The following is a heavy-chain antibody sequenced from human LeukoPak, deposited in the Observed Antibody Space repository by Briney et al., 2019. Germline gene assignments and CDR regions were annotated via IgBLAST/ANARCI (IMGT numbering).Heavy chain of an antibody. CDR3: GRLMGGYDSYFYGMDV. CDR2: ISYDGSNK. J-gene: IGHJ6*02. D-gene: IGHD5-12*01. V-gene: IGHV3-30*03. Sequence: GGSLRLSCAASGFXFSSFGIHWVRQAPGKGLEWVAVISYDGSNKYYADSVKGRFTISRDNSQNTLYPQMNSLRLDDTAVYYCGRLMGGYDSYFYGMDVWGQGTTVTVSS. CDR1: GFXFSSFG.